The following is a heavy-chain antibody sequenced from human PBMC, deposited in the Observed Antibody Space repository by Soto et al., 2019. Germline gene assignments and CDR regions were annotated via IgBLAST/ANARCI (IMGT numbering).Heavy chain of an antibody. CDR1: GFTFKNYD. CDR3: AKTGGYSSSGSYYDYFGMAV. J-gene: IGHJ6*02. Sequence: GGSLRLSCAASGFTFKNYDMSWVRQAPGKGLEWVSVISHSGSTYYADSLKGRLTISRDNSKSTLYLQMNTLRAEDTAVYYCAKTGGYSSSGSYYDYFGMAVWGQGTTVTVSS. D-gene: IGHD5-12*01. CDR2: ISHSGST. V-gene: IGHV3-23*01.